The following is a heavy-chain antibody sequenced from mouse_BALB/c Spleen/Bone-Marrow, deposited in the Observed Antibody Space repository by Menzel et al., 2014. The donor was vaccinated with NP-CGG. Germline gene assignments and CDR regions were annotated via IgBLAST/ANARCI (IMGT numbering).Heavy chain of an antibody. V-gene: IGHV7-3*02. D-gene: IGHD3-2*02. J-gene: IGHJ4*01. Sequence: EVKVEESGGGLVQPGGSLRLSCATSGFTFTDYYMNWVRQPPGEALEWLGFIRNKANGYITEYSVSVKGRFTISRDNSQSILYLQMNTLRAEDSATYYCARDIRLGYGMDYWGQGTSVTVSS. CDR1: GFTFTDYY. CDR3: ARDIRLGYGMDY. CDR2: IRNKANGYIT.